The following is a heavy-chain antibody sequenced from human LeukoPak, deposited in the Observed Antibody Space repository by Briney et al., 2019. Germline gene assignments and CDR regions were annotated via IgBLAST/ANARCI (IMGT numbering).Heavy chain of an antibody. V-gene: IGHV4-38-2*02. CDR1: TYSISSAYY. D-gene: IGHD6-13*01. J-gene: IGHJ5*02. CDR3: ARQYSTNWYDDRGWFDP. Sequence: SETLSLTCTVSTYSISSAYYWGWIRQPPGKGLQWIGSIYHSGSTSYNPSLKSRVTISVDTSKNQFSLKLSSVTAADTAFYYCARQYSTNWYDDRGWFDPWGQGTLVTVSS. CDR2: IYHSGST.